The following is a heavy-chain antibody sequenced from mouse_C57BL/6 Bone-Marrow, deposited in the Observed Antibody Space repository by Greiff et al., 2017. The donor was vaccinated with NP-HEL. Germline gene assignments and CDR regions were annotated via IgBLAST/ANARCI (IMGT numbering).Heavy chain of an antibody. Sequence: QVQLKQSGAELVRPGTSVKMSCKASGYTFTNYWIGWAKQRPGHGLEWIGDIYPGGGYTNYNEKFKGKATLTADKSSSTAYMQFSSLTSDDSAIYYCALLYYYGSSYGFAYWGQGTLVTVSA. CDR2: IYPGGGYT. D-gene: IGHD1-1*01. V-gene: IGHV1-63*01. CDR1: GYTFTNYW. CDR3: ALLYYYGSSYGFAY. J-gene: IGHJ3*01.